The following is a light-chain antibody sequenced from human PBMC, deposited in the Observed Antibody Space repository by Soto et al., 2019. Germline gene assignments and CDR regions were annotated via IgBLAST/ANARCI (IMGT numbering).Light chain of an antibody. V-gene: IGLV2-8*01. J-gene: IGLJ2*01. CDR3: SSHAGSNNVV. Sequence: QSALTQPPSASGSPGQSVTISCTGTSSDVGGYNYVSWYQQHPGKAPKLMIYEVSKRPSGVPDRFSGSKSGNTASLTVSGLQAEDEAGYYCSSHAGSNNVVFGGGTKLTVL. CDR1: SSDVGGYNY. CDR2: EVS.